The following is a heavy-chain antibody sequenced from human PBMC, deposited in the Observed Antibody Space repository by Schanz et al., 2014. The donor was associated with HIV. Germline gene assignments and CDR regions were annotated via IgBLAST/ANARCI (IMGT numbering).Heavy chain of an antibody. CDR3: ARSPDWAGTDAFDI. V-gene: IGHV3-23*04. J-gene: IGHJ3*02. CDR2: ISGSGGST. Sequence: EVYLVESGGELVKPGGSLRLSCAASGFTFSSYAMSWVRQAPGKGLEWVSAISGSGGSTYYADSVKGRFTISRDNPKNTLYLQMNSLRAEDTAIYYCARSPDWAGTDAFDIWGQGTMVTVSS. CDR1: GFTFSSYA. D-gene: IGHD6-19*01.